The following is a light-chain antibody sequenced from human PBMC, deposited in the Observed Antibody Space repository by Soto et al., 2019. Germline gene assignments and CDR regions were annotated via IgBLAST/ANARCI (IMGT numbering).Light chain of an antibody. CDR1: QSLLHNNGYNY. CDR3: MQALQTSYT. V-gene: IGKV2-28*01. J-gene: IGKJ2*01. Sequence: DIVMTQSPLSLPVTPGEPASISCRSSQSLLHNNGYNYLSWYRQKPGQSPQVLIYLGSNRASGVPDRFSGSGSGTDFTLKISRVEAEDVGVYYCMQALQTSYTFGQGTKLEIK. CDR2: LGS.